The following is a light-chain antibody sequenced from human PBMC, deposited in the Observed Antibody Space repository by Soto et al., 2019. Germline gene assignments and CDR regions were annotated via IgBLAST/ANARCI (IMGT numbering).Light chain of an antibody. CDR2: GNS. CDR3: EYFDSSLYV. Sequence: QSVLTQPHSLSGAPGQRVTISCTGSSSNIGAGYDVHWYQQLPGTAPKLLIYGNSNRPSGVPDRFSGSKSGTSASLAITGLQAEDEADYYCEYFDSSLYVFASGTKVTVL. CDR1: SSNIGAGYD. V-gene: IGLV1-40*01. J-gene: IGLJ1*01.